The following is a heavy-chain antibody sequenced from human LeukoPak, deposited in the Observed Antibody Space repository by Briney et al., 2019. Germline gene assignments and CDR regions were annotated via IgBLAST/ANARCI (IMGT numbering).Heavy chain of an antibody. V-gene: IGHV4-59*01. Sequence: SETLSLTCTVSGGSINNYYWSWIRQPPGEGLEWIAFFHHSGTNSYNPSVKGRVTISFDTSKNHPSLDLRSVTAADTATYYCATVLYGSNGFDYWGQGTLVTVAA. CDR2: FHHSGTN. CDR1: GGSINNYY. J-gene: IGHJ4*02. CDR3: ATVLYGSNGFDY. D-gene: IGHD3-22*01.